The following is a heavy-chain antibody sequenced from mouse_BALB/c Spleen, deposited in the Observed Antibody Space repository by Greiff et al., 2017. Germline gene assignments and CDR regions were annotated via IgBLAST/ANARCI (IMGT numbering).Heavy chain of an antibody. J-gene: IGHJ1*01. V-gene: IGHV1S137*01. CDR3: ALGPTMIKYFDV. CDR2: ISTYYGDA. Sequence: VQLVESGAELVRPGVSVKISCKGSGYTFTDYAMHWVKQSHAKSLEWIGVISTYYGDASYNQKFKGKATMTVDKSSSTAYMELARLTSEDSAIYYCALGPTMIKYFDVWGAGTTVTVSS. D-gene: IGHD2-4*01. CDR1: GYTFTDYA.